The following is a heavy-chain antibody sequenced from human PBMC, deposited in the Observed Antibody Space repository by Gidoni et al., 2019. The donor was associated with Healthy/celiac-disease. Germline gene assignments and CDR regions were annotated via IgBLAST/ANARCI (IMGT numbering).Heavy chain of an antibody. CDR3: AKDTTAKTAVAGTFGY. J-gene: IGHJ4*02. V-gene: IGHV3-9*01. Sequence: EVQLVEFGGGLVQAGRSLCLSCAACGFTLDAYAMHWVRQAPGKGLEWVSGISWNSGSIGYADSVKGRFTISRDNAKNSLYLQMNSLRAEDTALYYCAKDTTAKTAVAGTFGYWGQGTLVTVSS. CDR1: GFTLDAYA. CDR2: ISWNSGSI. D-gene: IGHD6-19*01.